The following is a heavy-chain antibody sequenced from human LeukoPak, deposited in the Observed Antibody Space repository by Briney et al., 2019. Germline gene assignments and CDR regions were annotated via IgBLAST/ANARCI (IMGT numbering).Heavy chain of an antibody. V-gene: IGHV1-69*01. Sequence: SVKVSCKASGGTFSSYAISWVRQAPGQGLEWMGGIIPIFGTANYAQKFQGRVTITADESTSTAYMELSSLRSEDTAVYYCARRDIVATIEDFYYYYGMDVWGQGTTVTVSS. D-gene: IGHD5-12*01. CDR3: ARRDIVATIEDFYYYYGMDV. J-gene: IGHJ6*02. CDR1: GGTFSSYA. CDR2: IIPIFGTA.